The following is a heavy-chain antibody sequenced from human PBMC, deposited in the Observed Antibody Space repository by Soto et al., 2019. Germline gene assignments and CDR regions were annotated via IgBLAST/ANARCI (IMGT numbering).Heavy chain of an antibody. V-gene: IGHV1-18*04. Sequence: ASVKVSCKASGYTFTSYGISWVRQAPGQGLEWMGWISAYNGNINYAQNLQGRVTMTTDTSTSTAYMKLRSLRSDDTAVYYCARVDSSGWYEVDYWGQGTLVTVSS. D-gene: IGHD6-19*01. CDR3: ARVDSSGWYEVDY. CDR1: GYTFTSYG. J-gene: IGHJ4*02. CDR2: ISAYNGNI.